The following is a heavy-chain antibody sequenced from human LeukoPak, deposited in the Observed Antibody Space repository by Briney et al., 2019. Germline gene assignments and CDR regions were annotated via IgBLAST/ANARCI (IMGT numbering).Heavy chain of an antibody. D-gene: IGHD2-21*02. J-gene: IGHJ6*02. V-gene: IGHV3-66*01. CDR2: SHSGGNT. Sequence: PGGSLRLSCTATGLAVSSNYINLVRLAPGKGLEWVSVSHSGGNTYYAHSVKDRFTISRDNSKNTVYLQMNSLRAEDTALYYCARERDGYCGGDCYYYYGMDVWGQGTTVTVSS. CDR1: GLAVSSNY. CDR3: ARERDGYCGGDCYYYYGMDV.